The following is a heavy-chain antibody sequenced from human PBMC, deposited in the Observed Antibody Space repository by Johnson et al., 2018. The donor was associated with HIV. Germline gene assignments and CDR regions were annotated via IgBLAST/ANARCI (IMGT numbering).Heavy chain of an antibody. Sequence: VQLVESGGGLVQPGGSLRLSCAASGFTVSSNYMSWVRQAPGKGLEWVSGISWNSGSIGYADSVKGRFTISRDSAKSSLSLQMNSLRAEDTAVYYCARESRIWAWGQGTMVTVSS. D-gene: IGHD3-16*01. CDR2: ISWNSGSI. J-gene: IGHJ3*01. CDR1: GFTVSSNY. V-gene: IGHV3-48*04. CDR3: ARESRIWA.